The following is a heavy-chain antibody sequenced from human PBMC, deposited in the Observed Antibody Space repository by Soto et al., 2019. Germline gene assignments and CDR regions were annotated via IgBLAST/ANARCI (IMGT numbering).Heavy chain of an antibody. CDR1: GGTFSSYA. Sequence: QVQLVQSGAEVKKPGSSVKVSCKASGGTFSSYAISWVRQAPGQGLEWMGGIIPISDTTNYAQKFQGRVTITADESTSTAYMALSSLRSEDTAVYYCARSQGSSTSLEIYDYYYYGMDVWGQGPTVSVSS. J-gene: IGHJ6*02. V-gene: IGHV1-69*01. CDR2: IIPISDTT. CDR3: ARSQGSSTSLEIYDYYYYGMDV. D-gene: IGHD2-2*01.